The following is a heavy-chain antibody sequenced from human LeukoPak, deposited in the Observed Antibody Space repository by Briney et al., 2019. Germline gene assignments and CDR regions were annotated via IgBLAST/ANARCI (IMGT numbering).Heavy chain of an antibody. CDR1: GFTLCSYA. D-gene: IGHD2-15*01. Sequence: GGSLRLSCAASGFTLCSYAMSWVRQAPGKGLEWVSAISGSGGSTYYADSVKGRFTISRDNSKNTLYLQMNSLRAEDTAVDYCAKDSTSVVVAATPGIYWGQGTLVTVSS. CDR2: ISGSGGST. J-gene: IGHJ4*02. V-gene: IGHV3-23*01. CDR3: AKDSTSVVVAATPGIY.